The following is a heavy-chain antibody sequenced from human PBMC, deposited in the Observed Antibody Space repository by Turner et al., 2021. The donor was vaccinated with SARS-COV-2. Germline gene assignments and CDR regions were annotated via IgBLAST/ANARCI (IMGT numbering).Heavy chain of an antibody. CDR2: IYDRGST. CDR1: GGSISSDF. J-gene: IGHJ5*01. V-gene: IGHV4-59*01. Sequence: QLQLQESGPGLVKPSETLSLTCTVSGGSISSDFWSWIRQPPGKGLEWIGYIYDRGSTNYNPSLKSRVTMSVDTSKNQFSLKLRSVTAADTAVYYCARELRFNWLDSWGQGTLVTVSS. CDR3: ARELRFNWLDS. D-gene: IGHD3-3*01.